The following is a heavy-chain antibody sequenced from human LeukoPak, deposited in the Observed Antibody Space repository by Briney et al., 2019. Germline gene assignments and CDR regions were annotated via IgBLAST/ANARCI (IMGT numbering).Heavy chain of an antibody. CDR2: IYYSGDT. CDR1: GGAISSYY. J-gene: IGHJ6*03. V-gene: IGHV4-59*01. CDR3: ARVVDYGDYGSPGYYYYMDV. D-gene: IGHD4-17*01. Sequence: SETLSLTCTVSGGAISSYYWSWIRQPPGKGLDWIGYIYYSGDTKYNPSLKSRVTISVDTSKNQFSLKLSSVTAADTAVYYCARVVDYGDYGSPGYYYYMDVWGKGTTVTVSS.